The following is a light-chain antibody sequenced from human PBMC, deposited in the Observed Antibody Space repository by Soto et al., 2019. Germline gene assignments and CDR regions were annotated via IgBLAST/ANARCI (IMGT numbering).Light chain of an antibody. CDR1: QSLLHSNGNNY. V-gene: IGKV2-28*01. CDR3: QHYHNLPIT. Sequence: DIVMTQSPLSLPVTPGEPASISCRSSQSLLHSNGNNYLDWYLQKPGRAPKLLIYDASNLETGVPSWFSGSGSGTDFTFTISSLQPEDIATYYCQHYHNLPITFGQGTRLENK. CDR2: DAS. J-gene: IGKJ5*01.